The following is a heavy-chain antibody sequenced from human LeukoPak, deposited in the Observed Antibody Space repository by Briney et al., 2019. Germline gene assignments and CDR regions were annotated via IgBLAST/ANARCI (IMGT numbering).Heavy chain of an antibody. J-gene: IGHJ5*02. CDR3: ARSSTYDSSGYYYWFDP. D-gene: IGHD3-22*01. Sequence: ASVKVSCKASGGTFSSYAISWVRQAPGQGLEWMGRIIPIFGIANYAQKFQGRVTITADKSTSTAYMELSSLRFEDTAVYYCARSSTYDSSGYYYWFDPWGQGTLVTVSS. CDR1: GGTFSSYA. V-gene: IGHV1-69*04. CDR2: IIPIFGIA.